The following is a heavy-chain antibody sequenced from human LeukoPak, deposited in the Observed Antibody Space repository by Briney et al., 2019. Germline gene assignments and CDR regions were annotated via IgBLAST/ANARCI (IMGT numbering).Heavy chain of an antibody. CDR1: GGSISSYY. J-gene: IGHJ4*02. CDR2: IYYSGST. Sequence: SETLSLTCTVSGGSISSYYWSWIRRPPGKGLEWIGYIYYSGSTNYNPSLKSRVTISVDTSKNQFSLKLSSVTAADTAVYYCARVGSSGYYSPLYFDCWGQGTLVTVSS. CDR3: ARVGSSGYYSPLYFDC. V-gene: IGHV4-59*08. D-gene: IGHD3-22*01.